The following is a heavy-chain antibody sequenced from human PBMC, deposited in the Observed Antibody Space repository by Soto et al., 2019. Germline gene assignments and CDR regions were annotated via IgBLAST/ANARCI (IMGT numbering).Heavy chain of an antibody. CDR1: GFTFSSYG. J-gene: IGHJ4*02. CDR2: IWYDGSNK. V-gene: IGHV3-33*01. D-gene: IGHD6-13*01. CDR3: ARQEPISSSWGNDY. Sequence: QVQLVESGGGVVQPGRSLRLSCAASGFTFSSYGMHWVRQAPGKGLEWVAVIWYDGSNKYYADSVKGRFTISRDNSKNPLYLQMNSLRAEDTAVYYCARQEPISSSWGNDYWGQGTLVTVSS.